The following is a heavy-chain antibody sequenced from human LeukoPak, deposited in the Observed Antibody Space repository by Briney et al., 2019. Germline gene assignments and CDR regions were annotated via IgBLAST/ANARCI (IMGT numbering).Heavy chain of an antibody. V-gene: IGHV4-39*07. CDR1: GGSISSSSYY. Sequence: SETLSLTCTVSGGSISSSSYYWGWIRQPPGKGLEWIGSMYYSGTTYYSPSLNSRVTISVDTSKNQFSLKLTSVTAADSAVYYCATDSSGYRNFDYWGQGTLITVSS. D-gene: IGHD3-22*01. J-gene: IGHJ4*02. CDR3: ATDSSGYRNFDY. CDR2: MYYSGTT.